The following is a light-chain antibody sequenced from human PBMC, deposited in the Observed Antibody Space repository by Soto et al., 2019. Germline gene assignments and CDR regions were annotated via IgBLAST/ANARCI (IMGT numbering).Light chain of an antibody. Sequence: EIVLTQSPASLSLSPGERATLSCRASQSVDSHLVWYQQKPGQAPRLLIFGASNRATGIPGRFSGSGSGTDFTLAINRLEPDDFAVYYCQQRSDWPITFGQGTKVDIK. V-gene: IGKV3-11*01. J-gene: IGKJ1*01. CDR2: GAS. CDR1: QSVDSH. CDR3: QQRSDWPIT.